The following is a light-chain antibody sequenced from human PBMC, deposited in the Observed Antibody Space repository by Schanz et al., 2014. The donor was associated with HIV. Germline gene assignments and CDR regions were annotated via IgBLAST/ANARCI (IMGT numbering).Light chain of an antibody. J-gene: IGLJ2*01. Sequence: QSVLTQPASVSGSPGQSIAISCTGTNSDIGAYNYVSWYQQHPDKAPKLIIYDVNNRPSGVSNRFSGSKSGNTASLTISGLQAEDEADYYCSSHAGRNSFVVFGGGTKPTVL. CDR1: NSDIGAYNY. CDR3: SSHAGRNSFVV. V-gene: IGLV2-14*03. CDR2: DVN.